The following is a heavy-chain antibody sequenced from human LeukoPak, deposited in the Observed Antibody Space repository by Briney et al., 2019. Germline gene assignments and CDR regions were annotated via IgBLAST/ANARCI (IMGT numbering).Heavy chain of an antibody. CDR1: GFTFSDYY. D-gene: IGHD6-19*01. V-gene: IGHV3-11*01. J-gene: IGHJ4*02. Sequence: GGSLRLSCAASGFTFSDYYMSWIRQAPGKGLEWVSYISSSGSTIYYADSVKGRFTISRDNAKNSLYLQMNSLRAEDTAVYYCASPLQRGIAVAGPPHYWGQGTLVTVSS. CDR3: ASPLQRGIAVAGPPHY. CDR2: ISSSGSTI.